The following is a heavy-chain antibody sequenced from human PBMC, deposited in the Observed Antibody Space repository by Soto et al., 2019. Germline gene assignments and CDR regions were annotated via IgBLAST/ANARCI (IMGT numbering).Heavy chain of an antibody. J-gene: IGHJ4*02. Sequence: ELQLLESGGGLVQPGGSLRLSCTASGFPFINYAMTWVRQAPGKGLEWVSTLSSDGDTYYADSVQVRFTVSRDNSKSTLYLKIHLLIVDDTPVYFCAKDSGFLSIFRAVHLDFWGRGTLVTVSS. V-gene: IGHV3-23*01. D-gene: IGHD3-3*01. CDR1: GFPFINYA. CDR3: AKDSGFLSIFRAVHLDF. CDR2: LSSDGDT.